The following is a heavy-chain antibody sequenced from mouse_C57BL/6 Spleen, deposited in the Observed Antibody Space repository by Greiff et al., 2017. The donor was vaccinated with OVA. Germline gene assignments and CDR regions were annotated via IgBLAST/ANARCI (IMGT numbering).Heavy chain of an antibody. CDR3: ARSGTTVVADYYAMDY. Sequence: VQLQQPGAELVMPGASVKLSCKASGYTFTSYWMHWVKQRPGQGLEWIGEIDPSDSYTNYNQKFKGKSTLTVDKSSSTAYMQLSSLTSEDSAVYYCARSGTTVVADYYAMDYWGQGTSVTVSS. D-gene: IGHD1-1*01. CDR2: IDPSDSYT. J-gene: IGHJ4*01. V-gene: IGHV1-69*01. CDR1: GYTFTSYW.